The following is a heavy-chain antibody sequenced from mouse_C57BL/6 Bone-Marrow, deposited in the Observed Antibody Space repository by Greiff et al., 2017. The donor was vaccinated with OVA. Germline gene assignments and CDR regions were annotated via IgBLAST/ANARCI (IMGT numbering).Heavy chain of an antibody. CDR2: IYPRSGNT. CDR1: GYTFTSYG. CDR3: ARRATVVAGDWYFDV. D-gene: IGHD1-1*01. Sequence: VQLVESGAELARPGASVKLSCKASGYTFTSYGISWVKQRTGQGLEWIGEIYPRSGNTYYNEKFKGKATLTADKSSSTAYMELRSLTSEDSAVYFCARRATVVAGDWYFDVWGTGTTVTVSS. J-gene: IGHJ1*03. V-gene: IGHV1-81*01.